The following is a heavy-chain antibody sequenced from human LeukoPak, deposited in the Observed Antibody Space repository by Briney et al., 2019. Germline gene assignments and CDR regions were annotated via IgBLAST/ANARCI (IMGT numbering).Heavy chain of an antibody. CDR1: GFILSDYS. CDR2: ISGSGGST. CDR3: AKDGVVPAADAYYYYYGMDV. V-gene: IGHV3-23*01. J-gene: IGHJ6*02. D-gene: IGHD2-2*01. Sequence: QPGGSLRLSCAASGFILSDYSMNWIRQPQGKGLGLVSAISGSGGSTYYADSVKGRFTISRDNSKNTLYLQMNSLRAEDTAVYYCAKDGVVPAADAYYYYYGMDVWGQGTTVTVSS.